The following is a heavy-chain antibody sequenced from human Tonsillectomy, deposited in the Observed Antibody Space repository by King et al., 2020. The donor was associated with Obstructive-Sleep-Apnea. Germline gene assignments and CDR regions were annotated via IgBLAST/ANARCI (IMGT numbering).Heavy chain of an antibody. CDR1: GFTFSSYA. CDR2: ISGSGGST. V-gene: IGHV3-23*04. D-gene: IGHD3-10*01. Sequence: QLVQSGGGLVQPGGSLRLSCAASGFTFSSYAMSWVRQAPGKGLEWVSAISGSGGSTYYAVSVKGRFTISRDNSKNTLYRLMNSLRAEDTAVSYLAKPLWFGELLEGMDVWGQGTTVTVSS. CDR3: AKPLWFGELLEGMDV. J-gene: IGHJ6*02.